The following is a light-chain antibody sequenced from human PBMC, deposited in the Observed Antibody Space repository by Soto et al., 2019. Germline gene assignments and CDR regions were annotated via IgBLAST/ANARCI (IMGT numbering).Light chain of an antibody. Sequence: EIVLTQSPDTLSLSPGDRATLSCRASQSVNSYLAWYQQKPGQAPRLLIYDGSNRATGIPARFSGSGSGTVFTLTISRLEPEDFAVYYGQQRSDWPPITFGQGTRLESK. CDR2: DGS. CDR1: QSVNSY. V-gene: IGKV3-11*01. J-gene: IGKJ5*01. CDR3: QQRSDWPPIT.